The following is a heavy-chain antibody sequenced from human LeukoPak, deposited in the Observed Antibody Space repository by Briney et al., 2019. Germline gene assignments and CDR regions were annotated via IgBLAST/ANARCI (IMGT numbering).Heavy chain of an antibody. CDR1: GGSISSGGYY. Sequence: NPSETLSLTCTVSGGSISSGGYYWSWIRQHPGKGLEWIGYIYYSGSTYYNPSLKSRVTISVDTSKNQFSLKLSSVTAADTAVYYCASAWEYSSGWTFRRTPSFDYWGQGTLVTVSS. CDR2: IYYSGST. V-gene: IGHV4-31*03. J-gene: IGHJ4*02. D-gene: IGHD6-25*01. CDR3: ASAWEYSSGWTFRRTPSFDY.